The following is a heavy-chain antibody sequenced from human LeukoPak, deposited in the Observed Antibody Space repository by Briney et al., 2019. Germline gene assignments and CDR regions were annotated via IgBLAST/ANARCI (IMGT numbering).Heavy chain of an antibody. J-gene: IGHJ4*02. CDR3: ARGQVVITQKPTPFDY. CDR1: GLTSSVYA. D-gene: IGHD3-22*01. Sequence: PGGSPRLSCAASGLTSSVYAMHWVRQAPGKGLEWVAFIRFDGSNEQYADSVKGRFTISRDNSKNTLYLQMNSLRAEDTAVYYCARGQVVITQKPTPFDYWGQGTLVTVSS. CDR2: IRFDGSNE. V-gene: IGHV3-30*02.